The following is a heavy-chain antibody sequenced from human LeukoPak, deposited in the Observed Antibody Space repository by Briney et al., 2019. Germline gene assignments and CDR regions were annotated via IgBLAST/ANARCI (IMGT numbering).Heavy chain of an antibody. V-gene: IGHV3-48*03. D-gene: IGHD4-23*01. CDR1: GFTFSSYE. CDR2: ISSSGSTR. Sequence: GGSLRLSCAGSGFTFSSYEMNWVRQAPGKGLEWVSYISSSGSTRYYADSVKGRFTVSRDNAKNSLYLQMNSLRAEDTAVYYCARDGVTYWGQGTLVTVSS. CDR3: ARDGVTY. J-gene: IGHJ4*02.